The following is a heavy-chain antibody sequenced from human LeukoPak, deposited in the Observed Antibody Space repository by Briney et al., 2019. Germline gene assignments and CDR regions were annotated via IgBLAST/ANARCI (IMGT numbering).Heavy chain of an antibody. D-gene: IGHD3-22*01. V-gene: IGHV3-30*01. Sequence: GGSLRLSCAASGFTFSSYAMHWVRQAPGKGLEWVAVISYDGSDKYYADSGKGRFTISRDNSKNTLYLQMNSLRAEDTAVYYCARDYYDFSMDVWGKGTTVTVSS. CDR1: GFTFSSYA. CDR2: ISYDGSDK. J-gene: IGHJ6*04. CDR3: ARDYYDFSMDV.